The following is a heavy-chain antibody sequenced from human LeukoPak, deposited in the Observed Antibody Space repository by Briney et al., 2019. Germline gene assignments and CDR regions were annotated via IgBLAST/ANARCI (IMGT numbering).Heavy chain of an antibody. J-gene: IGHJ3*02. V-gene: IGHV3-74*01. D-gene: IGHD4-17*01. CDR1: GFTFSNYW. CDR3: AKSDYGDYERDRARHI. Sequence: GGSLRLSCAASGFTFSNYWMSWVRPAPGKGLVWVSRINSDGSSRHYADSVKGRFTISRDNAKNSLYLHMNSLRAEDTAVYYCAKSDYGDYERDRARHIWGQGTMATVSS. CDR2: INSDGSSR.